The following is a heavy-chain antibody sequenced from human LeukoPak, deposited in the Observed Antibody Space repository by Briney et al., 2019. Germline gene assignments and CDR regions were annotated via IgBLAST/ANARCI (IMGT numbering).Heavy chain of an antibody. CDR2: IYYSGST. CDR3: ARYYYDSSGYYYYYYGMDV. D-gene: IGHD3-22*01. CDR1: GGSISSYY. J-gene: IGHJ6*02. Sequence: SETLSLTCTVSGGSISSYYWSWIRQPPGKGLEWIGYIYYSGSTNYNPSLKSRVTISVDTSKNQFSLKLSSVTAADTAVYYCARYYYDSSGYYYYYYGMDVWGQGTTVTVSS. V-gene: IGHV4-59*01.